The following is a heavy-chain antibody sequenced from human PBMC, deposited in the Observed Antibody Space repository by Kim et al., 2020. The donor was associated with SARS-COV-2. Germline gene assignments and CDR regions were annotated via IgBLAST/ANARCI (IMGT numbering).Heavy chain of an antibody. CDR2: IGPSGTGA. D-gene: IGHD1-20*01. CDR3: AKDFNWTAGY. Sequence: GGSLRLSCAASGFTFSSYSMNWVRQAPGKGLEWVSSIGPSGTGADYADSVRGRFTISRDNAHNSLYLQMTSLRDEDTALYYCAKDFNWTAGYWGQGNLVT. V-gene: IGHV3-48*02. CDR1: GFTFSSYS. J-gene: IGHJ4*02.